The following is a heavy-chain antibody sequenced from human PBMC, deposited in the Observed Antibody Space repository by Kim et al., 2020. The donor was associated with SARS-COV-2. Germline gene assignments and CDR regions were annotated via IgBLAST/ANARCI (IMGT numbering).Heavy chain of an antibody. CDR3: AKDTAGTDAFDI. D-gene: IGHD6-19*01. J-gene: IGHJ3*02. V-gene: IGHV3-9*01. Sequence: ADSVKGRFTIPRDNAKNSLYLQMNSLRAEDTALYYCAKDTAGTDAFDIWGQGTMVTVSS.